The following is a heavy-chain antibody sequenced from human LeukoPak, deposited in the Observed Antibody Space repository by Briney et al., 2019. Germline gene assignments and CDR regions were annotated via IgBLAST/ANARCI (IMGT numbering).Heavy chain of an antibody. J-gene: IGHJ4*02. CDR2: VFYGGIT. D-gene: IGHD3-3*01. Sequence: PSETLSLTCTVSAGSISTPYWHWIRQSPGKRLEWIGFVFYGGITNYNPSLKSRVAISLDTSKNQFSLKLTSVTAADTAVYYCASGTVFGVITPQYFHYWGQGTRVTVSS. CDR3: ASGTVFGVITPQYFHY. V-gene: IGHV4-59*11. CDR1: AGSISTPY.